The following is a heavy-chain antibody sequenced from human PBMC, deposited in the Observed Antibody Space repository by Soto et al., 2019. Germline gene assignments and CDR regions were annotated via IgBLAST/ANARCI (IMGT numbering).Heavy chain of an antibody. V-gene: IGHV3-30*18. D-gene: IGHD3-22*01. CDR1: GFNFSSYG. Sequence: PGGSLRLSCAASGFNFSSYGMHWVRQAPGKGLEWVAVISYDGSNKYYADSVKGRFTISRDNSKNTLYLQMNSLRAEDTAVYYCAKDRVTMIVVAPFDYWGQGTLVTVPQ. CDR2: ISYDGSNK. CDR3: AKDRVTMIVVAPFDY. J-gene: IGHJ4*02.